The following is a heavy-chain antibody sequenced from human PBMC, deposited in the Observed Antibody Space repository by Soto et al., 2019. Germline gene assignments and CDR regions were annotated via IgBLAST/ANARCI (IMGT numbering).Heavy chain of an antibody. Sequence: ASVKVSCKASGYTFTSYDINWVRQATGQGLEWMGWMNPNSGNTGYAQKFQGRVTMTRNTSISTAYMELSSLRSGDTAVYYCARGTRGYCSSTSCPPAGYYYYYMDVWGKGTTVTVSS. V-gene: IGHV1-8*01. CDR1: GYTFTSYD. J-gene: IGHJ6*03. CDR2: MNPNSGNT. CDR3: ARGTRGYCSSTSCPPAGYYYYYMDV. D-gene: IGHD2-2*01.